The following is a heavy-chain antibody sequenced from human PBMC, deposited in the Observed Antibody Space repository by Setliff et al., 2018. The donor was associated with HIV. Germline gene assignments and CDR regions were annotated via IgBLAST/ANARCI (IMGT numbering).Heavy chain of an antibody. CDR1: GDSVSSASYY. CDR3: ASEAWTSYRSSSGYYYYYMDV. D-gene: IGHD6-6*01. Sequence: SETLSLTCTVSGDSVSSASYYWSWIRQPPGKGLEWIGYIYYSGTTKYNPSLKSRVTISVDTSKNQFSLKLSSVTAADTAVYYCASEAWTSYRSSSGYYYYYMDVWGKGPRSPSP. V-gene: IGHV4-61*01. J-gene: IGHJ6*03. CDR2: IYYSGTT.